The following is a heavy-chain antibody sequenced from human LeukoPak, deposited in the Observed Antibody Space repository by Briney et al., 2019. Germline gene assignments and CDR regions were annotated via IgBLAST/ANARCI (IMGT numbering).Heavy chain of an antibody. D-gene: IGHD4-23*01. Sequence: ASETLSLTCTVSGGSISGYYWSWIRQPPGKGLEWIGYIYHSGSTNYNPSLKSRVTISVDTSKNQISLKLSSVTAADTAVYYCTRDTYGGDYWGQGTLVTVSS. J-gene: IGHJ4*02. CDR2: IYHSGST. CDR1: GGSISGYY. CDR3: TRDTYGGDY. V-gene: IGHV4-59*01.